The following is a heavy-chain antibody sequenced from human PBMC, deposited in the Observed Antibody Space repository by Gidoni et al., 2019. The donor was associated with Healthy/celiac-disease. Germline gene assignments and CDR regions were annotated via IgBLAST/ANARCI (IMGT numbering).Heavy chain of an antibody. CDR3: ARYDFWSGNDAFDI. J-gene: IGHJ3*02. CDR2: ISSSSSYI. Sequence: EVQLVESGGGLVKPGGSLRLSCAASGFTFSSYRMNWVRQAPGKGLEWVSSISSSSSYIYYADSVKGRFTISRDNAKNSLYLQMNSLRAEDTAVYYCARYDFWSGNDAFDIWGQGTMVTVSS. CDR1: GFTFSSYR. D-gene: IGHD3-3*01. V-gene: IGHV3-21*01.